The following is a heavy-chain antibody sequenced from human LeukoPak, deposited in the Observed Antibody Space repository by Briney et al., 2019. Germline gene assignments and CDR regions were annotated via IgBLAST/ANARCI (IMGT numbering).Heavy chain of an antibody. Sequence: SETLSLTCTVSGASISSYYWSWIRQPPGKGLEWIGYIYYSGSTNYNPSLKSRVTISVDTSKNQFSLKLSSVTAADTAVYYCARVGRDDAFDIWGQGTMVTVSS. CDR2: IYYSGST. J-gene: IGHJ3*02. CDR1: GASISSYY. V-gene: IGHV4-59*01. CDR3: ARVGRDDAFDI.